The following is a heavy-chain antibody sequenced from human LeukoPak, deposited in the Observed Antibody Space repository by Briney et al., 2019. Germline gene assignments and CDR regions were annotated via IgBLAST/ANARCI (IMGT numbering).Heavy chain of an antibody. Sequence: GRSMTLSCAPSGFTFSSYAMHWVRQAPDKGLEWVAVISYDGSNKYYADSGKCRFTISRDNSTNTLYLQKNRMIAEDAAAYYCARVADGYTTYYFDYWGQGTLVTVSS. V-gene: IGHV3-30-3*01. CDR3: ARVADGYTTYYFDY. CDR1: GFTFSSYA. J-gene: IGHJ4*02. CDR2: ISYDGSNK. D-gene: IGHD5-24*01.